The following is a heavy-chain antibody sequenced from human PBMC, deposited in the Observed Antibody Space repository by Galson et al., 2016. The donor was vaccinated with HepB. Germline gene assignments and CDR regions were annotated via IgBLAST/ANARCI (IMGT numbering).Heavy chain of an antibody. CDR3: ARVSGADNYLGLDV. J-gene: IGHJ6*02. CDR2: ISGSSTYI. V-gene: IGHV3-21*01. CDR1: GFTFSDYS. Sequence: SLRLSCAASGFTFSDYSMNWVRQAPGKGLEWVSSISGSSTYIYYGDSVKGRFTISRDNAKNSLSLQMNSLRAEDTALYFCARVSGADNYLGLDVWGQRTTVTVSS. D-gene: IGHD1-26*01.